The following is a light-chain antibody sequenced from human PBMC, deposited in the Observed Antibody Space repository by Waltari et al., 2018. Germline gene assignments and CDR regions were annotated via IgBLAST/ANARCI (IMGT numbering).Light chain of an antibody. CDR2: DAS. V-gene: IGKV1-33*01. CDR1: QDISNY. Sequence: DIQMTQSPSSLSASVGDRVTITCQASQDISNYLSWFQQKPGKAPKLLIYDASTLKTGVPSRFSGSGSGTHLTFTINSLQPEDFATYSCQHYDALPYTFGQGTKLEI. CDR3: QHYDALPYT. J-gene: IGKJ2*01.